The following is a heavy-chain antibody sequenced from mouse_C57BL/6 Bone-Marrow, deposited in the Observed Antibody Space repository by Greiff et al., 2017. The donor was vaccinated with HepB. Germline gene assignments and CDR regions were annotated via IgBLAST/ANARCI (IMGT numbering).Heavy chain of an antibody. Sequence: EVKLMESEGGLVQPGSSMKLSCTASGFTFSDYYMAWVRQVPEKGLEWVANINYDGSSTYYLDSLKSRFIISRDNAKNILYLQMSSLKSEDTATYYCARGPEFAYWGQGTLVTVSA. CDR1: GFTFSDYY. V-gene: IGHV5-16*01. CDR2: INYDGSST. CDR3: ARGPEFAY. J-gene: IGHJ3*01.